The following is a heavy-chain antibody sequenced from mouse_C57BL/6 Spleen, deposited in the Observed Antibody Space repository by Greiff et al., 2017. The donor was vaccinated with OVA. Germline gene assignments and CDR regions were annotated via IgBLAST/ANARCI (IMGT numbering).Heavy chain of an antibody. J-gene: IGHJ2*01. Sequence: VQLQQSGPGMVKPSQSLSLTCTVTGYSITSGYDWHWIRHFPGNKLEWMGYISYSGSTNYNPSLKSRISITHDTSKNHFFLKLNSVTTEDTATYYCARGDSSGYFDYWGQGTTLTVSS. CDR2: ISYSGST. D-gene: IGHD3-2*02. CDR3: ARGDSSGYFDY. CDR1: GYSITSGYD. V-gene: IGHV3-1*01.